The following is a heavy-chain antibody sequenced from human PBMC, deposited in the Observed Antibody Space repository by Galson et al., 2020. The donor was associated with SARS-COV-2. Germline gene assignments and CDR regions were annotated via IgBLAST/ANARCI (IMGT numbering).Heavy chain of an antibody. Sequence: GESLKISCAASGFTFDDYAMHWVRQAPGKGLEWVAVISYDGSNKYYADSVKGRFTISRDNSKNTLYLQMNSLRAEDTAVYYCATDYGDYGAFQYWGQGTLVTVSS. V-gene: IGHV3-30*03. CDR2: ISYDGSNK. D-gene: IGHD4-17*01. CDR3: ATDYGDYGAFQY. CDR1: GFTFDDYA. J-gene: IGHJ4*02.